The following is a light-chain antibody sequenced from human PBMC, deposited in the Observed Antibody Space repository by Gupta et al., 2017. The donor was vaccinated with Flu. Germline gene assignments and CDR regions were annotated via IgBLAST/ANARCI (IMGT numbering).Light chain of an antibody. V-gene: IGLV3-1*01. CDR3: QACDSGTVV. Sequence: SPGQTAIITCSGDKLEHKFACWFQQNPGQSPLLVIYQDTKRPSGIPERFSGTNSGNTATLTISGTQAVDEADYYCQACDSGTVVFGGGTKLAVL. CDR2: QDT. CDR1: KLEHKF. J-gene: IGLJ2*01.